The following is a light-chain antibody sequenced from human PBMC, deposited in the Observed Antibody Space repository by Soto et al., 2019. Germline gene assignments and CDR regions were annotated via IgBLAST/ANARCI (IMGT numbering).Light chain of an antibody. V-gene: IGKV1-12*01. CDR1: RDINTW. CDR2: SAS. Sequence: DIQMTQSPSSVSASVGDRVTITCRASRDINTWLAWHQQKPGPAPNLLIFSASSLQSGVPSRFSGSGSGTDFTLTITNLQPEDVAIYYGQQAHSFPLTLGPGTKVDLK. J-gene: IGKJ3*01. CDR3: QQAHSFPLT.